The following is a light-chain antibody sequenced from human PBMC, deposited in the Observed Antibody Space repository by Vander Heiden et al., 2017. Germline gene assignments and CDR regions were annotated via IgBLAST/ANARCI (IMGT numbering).Light chain of an antibody. Sequence: QSALTQPASVSGSPGQSITISCTGTSSDVGGYNYVSWYQQHPGKAPKLMIYEVSNRPSGVSNRFSGSKSGNTASLTISGLQAEDEADYYCSSYTSSSHYVFGTGTKV. CDR1: SSDVGGYNY. V-gene: IGLV2-14*01. J-gene: IGLJ1*01. CDR3: SSYTSSSHYV. CDR2: EVS.